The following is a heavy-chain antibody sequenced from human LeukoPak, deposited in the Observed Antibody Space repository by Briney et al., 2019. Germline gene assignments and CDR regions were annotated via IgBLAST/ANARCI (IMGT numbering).Heavy chain of an antibody. CDR1: GFTFKDYG. CDR2: INWNGGGT. D-gene: IGHD4/OR15-4a*01. V-gene: IGHV3-9*01. Sequence: PGRSLRLSCAATGFTFKDYGMHWVRHPTGEGVEWVSSINWNGGGTDYADSVKGRFTISRDNAKNSLYLQLSSLRPEDTALYYCAKHMRASNTYSFFGLDVWGQGTTVTVSS. CDR3: AKHMRASNTYSFFGLDV. J-gene: IGHJ6*02.